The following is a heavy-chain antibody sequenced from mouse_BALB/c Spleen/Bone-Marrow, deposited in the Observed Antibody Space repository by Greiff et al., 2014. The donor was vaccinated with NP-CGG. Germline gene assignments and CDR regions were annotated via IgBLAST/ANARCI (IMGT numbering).Heavy chain of an antibody. J-gene: IGHJ1*01. CDR3: AREGSRLRGYFDV. CDR1: GYTFTSYW. D-gene: IGHD1-1*01. Sequence: VQLQQSGAELVKPGASVKLSCKTSGYTFTSYWIQWVKQRPGQGLGWIGEIFPGTGTTYYNEKFKGKSTLTIDTSSSTAYMQHSSLTSEDSAVYFCAREGSRLRGYFDVWGAGTTVTVSS. CDR2: IFPGTGTT. V-gene: IGHV1S132*01.